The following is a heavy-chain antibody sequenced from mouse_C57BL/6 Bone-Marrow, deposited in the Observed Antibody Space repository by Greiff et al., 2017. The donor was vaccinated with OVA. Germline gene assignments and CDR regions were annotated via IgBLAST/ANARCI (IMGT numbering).Heavy chain of an antibody. Sequence: QVQLQQPGAELVKPGASVTLSCKASGYTFTSYWMHWVKQRPGQGLEWIGMIHPNSGSTNYNEKFKSKATLTVDKSSSTAYMQLSSLTSEDSAVYYCARTSTMVTTRGNYAMDYWGQGTSVTVSS. V-gene: IGHV1-64*01. D-gene: IGHD2-2*01. CDR2: IHPNSGST. CDR3: ARTSTMVTTRGNYAMDY. CDR1: GYTFTSYW. J-gene: IGHJ4*01.